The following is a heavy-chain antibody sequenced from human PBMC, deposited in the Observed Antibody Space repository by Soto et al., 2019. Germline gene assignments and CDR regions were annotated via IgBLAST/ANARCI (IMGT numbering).Heavy chain of an antibody. D-gene: IGHD5-12*01. CDR3: ASHVDIVATIFDY. V-gene: IGHV4-30-4*01. Sequence: PSETLSLTCTVSGGSISSGDYYWSWIRQPPGKGLEWIGYIYYSGSTYYNPSLKSRVTISVDTSKNQFSLKLSSVTAADTAVYYCASHVDIVATIFDYWGQGTLVTVSS. CDR2: IYYSGST. J-gene: IGHJ4*02. CDR1: GGSISSGDYY.